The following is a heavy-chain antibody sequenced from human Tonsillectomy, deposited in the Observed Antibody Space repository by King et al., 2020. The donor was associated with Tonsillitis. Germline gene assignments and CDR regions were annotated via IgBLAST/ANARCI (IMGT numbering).Heavy chain of an antibody. D-gene: IGHD6-13*01. CDR1: GGSFRGYS. CDR3: ARAASSSNWGCLDF. J-gene: IGHJ4*02. CDR2: INHRRST. V-gene: IGHV4-34*01. Sequence: VQLQQWGAGPLKPSETLSLTCVVSGGSFRGYSWSWIRQPPGKGLEWIGEINHRRSTNYNPSLKSRVTISVDTSKNQVSLKLTSVTAADTAVYYCARAASSSNWGCLDFWGQGTLVTVSS.